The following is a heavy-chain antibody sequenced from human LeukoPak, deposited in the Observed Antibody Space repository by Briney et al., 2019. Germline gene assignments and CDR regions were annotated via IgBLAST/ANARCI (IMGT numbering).Heavy chain of an antibody. V-gene: IGHV1-18*01. CDR3: ARQGVTAAENNYFYYYMDF. Sequence: ASVKVSCKASGYTFTNYGISWVRQAPGQGLEWMGWINVYNGNTYYIQKLQGRVTMTTDTSTSTAYMELRSLRSGDTAVYYCARQGVTAAENNYFYYYMDFWGKGTTVTVSS. D-gene: IGHD6-13*01. CDR2: INVYNGNT. CDR1: GYTFTNYG. J-gene: IGHJ6*03.